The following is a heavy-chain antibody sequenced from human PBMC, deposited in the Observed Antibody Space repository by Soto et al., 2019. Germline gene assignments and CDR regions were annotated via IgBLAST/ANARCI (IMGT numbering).Heavy chain of an antibody. J-gene: IGHJ5*01. CDR1: GGSITSSSHF. V-gene: IGHV4-39*01. D-gene: IGHD6-25*01. CDR2: IYFTGNT. CDR3: AGQTFTIAAASYGRSNWFDS. Sequence: SETLSLTCSASGGSITSSSHFWGWVRQPPGKGLEWIGTIYFTGNTYYTPSLKSRLTMSIDTSKNEFSLRLNSVTAADTAVYYCAGQTFTIAAASYGRSNWFDSWGPGILVTVS.